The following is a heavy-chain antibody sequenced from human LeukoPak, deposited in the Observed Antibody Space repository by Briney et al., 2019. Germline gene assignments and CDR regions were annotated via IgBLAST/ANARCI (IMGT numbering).Heavy chain of an antibody. CDR1: GYTFTTYA. Sequence: GASVKVSCKASGYTFTTYAMNWVRQAPGQGLEWMGWINTNTGNPTYAQGFTGRFVFSLDTSVSTAYLQINSLKAEDTAVYYCARDIPGDAFDIWGQGTMVTVSS. CDR2: INTNTGNP. V-gene: IGHV7-4-1*02. J-gene: IGHJ3*02. CDR3: ARDIPGDAFDI.